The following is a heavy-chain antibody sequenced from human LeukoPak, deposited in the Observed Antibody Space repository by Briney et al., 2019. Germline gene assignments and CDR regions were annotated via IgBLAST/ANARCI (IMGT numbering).Heavy chain of an antibody. J-gene: IGHJ6*03. CDR1: GFTFDIYA. D-gene: IGHD6-13*01. V-gene: IGHV3-23*01. Sequence: GGSLRLSCVASGFTFDIYAMSWVRQAPGKGLEWVSAISGSGGSTYYADSVKGRFTISRDNFKNRLFLQMKSLRAEDTAVYYCANTEYSSSWYFPFGVLERKKWQDYYMDVWGKGTTVTVSS. CDR3: ANTEYSSSWYFPFGVLERKKWQDYYMDV. CDR2: ISGSGGST.